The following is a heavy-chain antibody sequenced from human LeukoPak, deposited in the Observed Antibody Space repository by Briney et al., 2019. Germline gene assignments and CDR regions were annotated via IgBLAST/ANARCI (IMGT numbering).Heavy chain of an antibody. CDR3: AKDDLGYSYGVNWFDP. J-gene: IGHJ5*02. CDR2: ISGSGGST. V-gene: IGHV3-23*01. Sequence: GGSLRLSCAPSGFTFSSYAMSWVRQAPGKGLEWVSAISGSGGSTYYADSVKGRFTISRDNSKNTLYLQMNSLRAEDTAVYYCAKDDLGYSYGVNWFDPWGQGTLVTVSS. CDR1: GFTFSSYA. D-gene: IGHD5-18*01.